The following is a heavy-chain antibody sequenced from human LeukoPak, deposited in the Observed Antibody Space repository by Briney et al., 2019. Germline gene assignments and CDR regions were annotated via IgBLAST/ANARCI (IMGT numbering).Heavy chain of an antibody. V-gene: IGHV4-4*07. CDR3: ARGPSGASGHDY. CDR2: IYPSGST. Sequence: SETLSPTCTVSGASISSSYWSWIRQHAGKGLEWTGRIYPSGSTNYNPSLKSRVTMSVDTSKSQFSLRLSSVTAADTAVYYCARGPSGASGHDYWGQGTQVTVSS. J-gene: IGHJ4*02. D-gene: IGHD3-10*01. CDR1: GASISSSY.